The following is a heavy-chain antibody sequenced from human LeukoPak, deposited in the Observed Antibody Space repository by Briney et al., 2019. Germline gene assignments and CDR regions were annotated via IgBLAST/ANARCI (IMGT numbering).Heavy chain of an antibody. Sequence: PGGSLRLSCAASGFTFSSYWMSWVRQAPGKGLEWVANIKQDGSEKYYVDSVKGRFTISRDNAKNSLYLQMNSLKAEDTAVYYCARLEAVAGTDFDYWGQGTLVTVSS. CDR2: IKQDGSEK. CDR1: GFTFSSYW. D-gene: IGHD6-19*01. CDR3: ARLEAVAGTDFDY. J-gene: IGHJ4*02. V-gene: IGHV3-7*01.